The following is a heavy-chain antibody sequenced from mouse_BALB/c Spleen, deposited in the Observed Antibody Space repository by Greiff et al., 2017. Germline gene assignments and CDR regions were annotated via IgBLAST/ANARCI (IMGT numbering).Heavy chain of an antibody. J-gene: IGHJ3*01. Sequence: ESGPGLVKPSQSLSLTCSVTGYSITSGYYWNWIRQFPGNKLEWMGYISYDGSNNYNPSLKNRISITRDTSKNQFFLKLNSVTTEDTATYYCAKYGNLAYWGQGTLVTVSA. CDR2: ISYDGSN. V-gene: IGHV3-6*02. D-gene: IGHD2-10*02. CDR3: AKYGNLAY. CDR1: GYSITSGYY.